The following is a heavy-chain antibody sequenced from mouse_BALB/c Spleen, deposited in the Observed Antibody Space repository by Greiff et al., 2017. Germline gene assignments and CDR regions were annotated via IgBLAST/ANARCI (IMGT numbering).Heavy chain of an antibody. CDR3: AGSTMITTDWFAY. CDR2: INPSTGYT. D-gene: IGHD2-4*01. J-gene: IGHJ3*01. V-gene: IGHV1-7*01. CDR1: GYTFTSYW. Sequence: QVQLKQSGAELAKPGASVKMSCKASGYTFTSYWMHWVKQRPGQGLEWIGYINPSTGYTESNQKFKDKATLTADKSSSTAYMQLSSLTSEDSAVYYCAGSTMITTDWFAYWGQGTLVTVSA.